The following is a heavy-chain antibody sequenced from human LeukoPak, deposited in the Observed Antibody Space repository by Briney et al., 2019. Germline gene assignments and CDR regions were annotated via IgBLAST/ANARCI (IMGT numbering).Heavy chain of an antibody. CDR2: IYPGDSDT. CDR1: GYSFTSYW. CDR3: ARSTADYYYYYGMDV. J-gene: IGHJ6*02. Sequence: GESLKISCKGSGYSFTSYWIGWVRQMPGKGLEWMGIIYPGDSDTRYSRSFQGQVTISADKSISTAYLQWSSLKASDTAMYYCARSTADYYYYYGMDVWGQGTTVTVSS. D-gene: IGHD5-18*01. V-gene: IGHV5-51*01.